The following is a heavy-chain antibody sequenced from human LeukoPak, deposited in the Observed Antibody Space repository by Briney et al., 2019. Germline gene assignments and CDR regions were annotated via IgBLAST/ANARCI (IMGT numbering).Heavy chain of an antibody. CDR3: ASAVLSDHYMDV. CDR1: GFTFSSYG. Sequence: GGSLRLSCAASGFTFSSYGMHWVRQAPGKGLEWVAVIWYDGSNKYYADSVKGRFTISRDNSKNTLYLQMNSLRAEDTAVYYCASAVLSDHYMDVWGKGTTVTVSS. CDR2: IWYDGSNK. J-gene: IGHJ6*03. V-gene: IGHV3-33*01.